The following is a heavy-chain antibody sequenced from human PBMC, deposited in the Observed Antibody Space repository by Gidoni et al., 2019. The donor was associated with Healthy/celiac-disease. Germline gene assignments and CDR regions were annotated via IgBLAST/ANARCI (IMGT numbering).Heavy chain of an antibody. J-gene: IGHJ4*02. CDR2: ISSSSSYT. V-gene: IGHV3-11*05. Sequence: QVQLVESGGGLVKPGGSLRLSCAASGFTFSDYYMSWIRQAPGKGLEWVSYISSSSSYTNYADSVKGRFTISRDNAKNSLYLQMNSLRAEDTAVYYCARDRKVGYYGSGAVAPIDYWGQGTLVTVSS. CDR3: ARDRKVGYYGSGAVAPIDY. CDR1: GFTFSDYY. D-gene: IGHD3-10*01.